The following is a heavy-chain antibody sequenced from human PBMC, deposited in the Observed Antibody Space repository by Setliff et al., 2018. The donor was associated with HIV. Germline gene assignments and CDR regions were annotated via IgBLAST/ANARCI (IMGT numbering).Heavy chain of an antibody. CDR1: AYSIRNGYY. D-gene: IGHD6-19*01. CDR2: LYYDGNT. CDR3: ARETIRSGHPSEAGFDF. V-gene: IGHV4-38-2*02. Sequence: SETLSLTCTVSAYSIRNGYYWGWSRQSPGKGLEWIGTLYYDGNTYYNPSLKSRVTMSVATSKNQFSLNLNSVTAADTAVYYCARETIRSGHPSEAGFDFWGQGALVTVSS. J-gene: IGHJ4*02.